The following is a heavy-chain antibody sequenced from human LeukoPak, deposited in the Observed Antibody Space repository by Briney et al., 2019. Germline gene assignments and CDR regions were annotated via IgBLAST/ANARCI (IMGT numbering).Heavy chain of an antibody. D-gene: IGHD5-18*01. CDR1: GFTFSTYA. CDR2: IYSGGST. V-gene: IGHV3-53*01. Sequence: GSLRLSCAASGFTFSTYAMSWVRQAPGKGLEWVSVIYSGGSTYYADSVKGRFTISRDNSKNTLYLQMNSLRAEDTAVYYCARAQDTAMGSNDAFDIWGQGTMVTVSS. CDR3: ARAQDTAMGSNDAFDI. J-gene: IGHJ3*02.